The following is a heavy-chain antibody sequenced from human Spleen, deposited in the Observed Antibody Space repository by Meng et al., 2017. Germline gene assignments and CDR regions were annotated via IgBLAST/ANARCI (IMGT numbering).Heavy chain of an antibody. Sequence: QVQLQQWGAGLLKPSETLSLTCVVSGGSFSDYYWSWTRQPPGKGLEWIGEINHRGNTNYNSSLESRATISVDTSQNNLSLKLSSVTAVDSAVYYCARGPTTMAHDFDYWGQGTLVTVSS. CDR3: ARGPTTMAHDFDY. J-gene: IGHJ4*02. V-gene: IGHV4-34*01. D-gene: IGHD4-11*01. CDR1: GGSFSDYY. CDR2: INHRGNT.